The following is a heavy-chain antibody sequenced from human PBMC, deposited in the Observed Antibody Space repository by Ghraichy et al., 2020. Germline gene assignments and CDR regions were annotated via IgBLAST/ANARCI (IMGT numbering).Heavy chain of an antibody. D-gene: IGHD1-20*01. Sequence: GESLRLSCAASGFTFSNHWMTWARQAPGKGLEWVASISQEGNTKLYVDSVKGRFTVSRDNAKMSLFLQMSSLRDEDTAVYFCVRTLNWNDDYWGQGTLVAVSS. J-gene: IGHJ4*02. CDR2: ISQEGNTK. V-gene: IGHV3-7*01. CDR3: VRTLNWNDDY. CDR1: GFTFSNHW.